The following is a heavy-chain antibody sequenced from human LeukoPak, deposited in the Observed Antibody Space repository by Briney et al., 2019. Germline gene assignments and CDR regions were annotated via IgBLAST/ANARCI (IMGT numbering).Heavy chain of an antibody. D-gene: IGHD5-12*01. J-gene: IGHJ4*02. Sequence: SVTVSCKASGGTFSSYAISWVRQAPGQGLEWMGGIIPIFGTANYAQKFQGRVTITADESTSTAYMELSSLRSEDTAVYYCARGTYSGYDYYDYWGQGTLVTVSS. V-gene: IGHV1-69*01. CDR1: GGTFSSYA. CDR3: ARGTYSGYDYYDY. CDR2: IIPIFGTA.